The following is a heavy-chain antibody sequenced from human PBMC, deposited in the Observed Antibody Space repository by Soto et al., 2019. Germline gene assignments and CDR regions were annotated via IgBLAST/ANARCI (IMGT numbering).Heavy chain of an antibody. CDR3: AKGSEVARQELDY. Sequence: VQLVESGGGVVQPGRSLRLSCAASGFTFSNFGMHWVRQAPGKGLEWVAVISSDGSDKYYSDSVKGRFTISRDNSKNTLFLQMSSLRVEDTAVYYCAKGSEVARQELDYWGQGTLVTVSS. CDR1: GFTFSNFG. D-gene: IGHD2-15*01. J-gene: IGHJ4*02. V-gene: IGHV3-30*18. CDR2: ISSDGSDK.